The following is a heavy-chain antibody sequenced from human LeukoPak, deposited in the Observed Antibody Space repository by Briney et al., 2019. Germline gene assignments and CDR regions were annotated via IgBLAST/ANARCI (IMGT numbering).Heavy chain of an antibody. V-gene: IGHV4-34*01. CDR2: INDRGHT. J-gene: IGHJ4*02. D-gene: IGHD4-23*01. Sequence: SETLSLTCAVHGGSFSGYHWNWIRQFPGKGLEWIGKINDRGHTNYNPSLESRVTISVDTSKKQFSLKLSSVAAADTAVYYCARDPTTVVTTPYYFDFWGQGTLVTVSS. CDR1: GGSFSGYH. CDR3: ARDPTTVVTTPYYFDF.